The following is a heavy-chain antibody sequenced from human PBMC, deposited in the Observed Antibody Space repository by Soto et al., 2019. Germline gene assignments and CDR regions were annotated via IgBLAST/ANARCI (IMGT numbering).Heavy chain of an antibody. D-gene: IGHD2-2*02. J-gene: IGHJ4*02. Sequence: GGSLRLSCVVSGFTFRSHAMNWVRQAPGRGLEWVSFISGSGETTHYADSVKGRFTISRDNPKNTLYLEMHSLRADDTAVYYCTKDSEYTTSRGHFDYWGQGTLVTVSS. CDR1: GFTFRSHA. CDR3: TKDSEYTTSRGHFDY. V-gene: IGHV3-23*01. CDR2: ISGSGETT.